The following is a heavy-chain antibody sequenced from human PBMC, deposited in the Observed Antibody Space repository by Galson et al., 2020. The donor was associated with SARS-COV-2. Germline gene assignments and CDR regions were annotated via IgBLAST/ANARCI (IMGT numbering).Heavy chain of an antibody. CDR3: AKVPPEITIFGVVTWGYYLDY. J-gene: IGHJ4*02. CDR2: LSGSGGST. Sequence: GESLKISCAASGFTFSSYAMSWVRQAPGKGLEWVSALSGSGGSTYYADSVKGRFTISRDNSKNTLYLQMNSLRAEDTAVYYCAKVPPEITIFGVVTWGYYLDYWGQGTLVTVSS. D-gene: IGHD3-3*01. V-gene: IGHV3-23*01. CDR1: GFTFSSYA.